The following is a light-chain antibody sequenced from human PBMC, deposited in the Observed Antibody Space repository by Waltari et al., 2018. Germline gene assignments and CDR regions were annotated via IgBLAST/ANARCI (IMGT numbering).Light chain of an antibody. J-gene: IGLJ7*01. V-gene: IGLV1-51*02. CDR1: SSNIGNNY. CDR3: GTWDSSLSGAV. Sequence: QSVLTQPPSVSAAPGQRVTISCSGGSSNIGNNYVSWYRQFPGTAPKLLIYEYSERPSGLPGRVSGPKSGTSATLDITGLQAGDEADYYCGTWDSSLSGAVFGGGTHLTVL. CDR2: EYS.